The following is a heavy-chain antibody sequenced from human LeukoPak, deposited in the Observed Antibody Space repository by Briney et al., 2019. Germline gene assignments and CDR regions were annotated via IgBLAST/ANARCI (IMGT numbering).Heavy chain of an antibody. D-gene: IGHD3-22*01. J-gene: IGHJ4*02. V-gene: IGHV4-38-2*02. CDR1: DYSITSNNY. CDR2: IHHRGST. CDR3: ARSRTYYYDSSGYYLDY. Sequence: PSETLSLTCTVSDYSITSNNYWGWIRQPPGKGLEWIANIHHRGSTDYNPSLKSRVTISVDKSKNQFSLKLSSVTAADTAVYYCARSRTYYYDSSGYYLDYWGQGTLVTVSS.